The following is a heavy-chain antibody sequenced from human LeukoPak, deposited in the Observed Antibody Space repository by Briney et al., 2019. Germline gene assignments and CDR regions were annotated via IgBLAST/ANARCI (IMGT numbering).Heavy chain of an antibody. D-gene: IGHD3-22*01. CDR1: GYTFTSYY. Sequence: ASVKVSCKASGYTFTSYYMHWVRQAPGQGLEWMGIINPSGGSTSYAQKFQGRVTMTRDTSTSTVYMELSSLRSEDTAVYYCARDADYYDSSGYCPRKSYYYYYGMDVWGQGTTVTVSS. V-gene: IGHV1-46*01. CDR2: INPSGGST. J-gene: IGHJ6*02. CDR3: ARDADYYDSSGYCPRKSYYYYYGMDV.